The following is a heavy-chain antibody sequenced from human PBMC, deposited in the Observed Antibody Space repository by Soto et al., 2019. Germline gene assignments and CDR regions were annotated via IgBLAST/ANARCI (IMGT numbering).Heavy chain of an antibody. D-gene: IGHD6-13*01. J-gene: IGHJ6*02. V-gene: IGHV5-10-1*01. CDR3: ARLRSTKQQLVPPYYYYYYGMDV. Sequence: VEYLKISCKGSGYSFTSDWISWLRQMPWKGLEWMGRIDPSDSYTNYSPSFQGHVTISADKSISTAYLQWSSLKASDTAMYYCARLRSTKQQLVPPYYYYYYGMDVWGQGTTVTVSS. CDR2: IDPSDSYT. CDR1: GYSFTSDW.